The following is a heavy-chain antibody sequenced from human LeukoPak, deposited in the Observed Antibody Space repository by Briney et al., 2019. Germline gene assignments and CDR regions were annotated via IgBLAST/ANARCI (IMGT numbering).Heavy chain of an antibody. CDR1: GYTFTSYG. CDR3: ASAGHPGEASNYYDSSMAY. J-gene: IGHJ4*02. CDR2: IIPIFGTA. D-gene: IGHD3-22*01. V-gene: IGHV1-69*13. Sequence: ASVKVSCKASGYTFTSYGISWVRQAPGQGLEWMGGIIPIFGTANYAQKFQGRVTITADESTSTAYMELSSLRSEDTAVYYCASAGHPGEASNYYDSSMAYWGQGTLVTVSS.